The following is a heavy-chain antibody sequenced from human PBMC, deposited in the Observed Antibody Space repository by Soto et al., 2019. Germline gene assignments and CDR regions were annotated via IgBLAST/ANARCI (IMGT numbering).Heavy chain of an antibody. CDR2: ISADNGNT. CDR3: ARSAGGVRYDSSGYFFDY. V-gene: IGHV1-18*01. J-gene: IGHJ4*02. Sequence: QVQLVQSGAEVKKPGASVKVSCKASGYTFTSYGISWVRQAPGQGLEWMGWISADNGNTNYAQKLQGRVTMTTDTSKSTAYMERRSLRSEDTAVYYCARSAGGVRYDSSGYFFDYWGQGTLVTVSS. D-gene: IGHD3-22*01. CDR1: GYTFTSYG.